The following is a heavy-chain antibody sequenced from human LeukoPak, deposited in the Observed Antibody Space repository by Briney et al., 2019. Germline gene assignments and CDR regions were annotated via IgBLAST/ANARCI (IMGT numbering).Heavy chain of an antibody. D-gene: IGHD1-7*01. Sequence: GGSLRLSCAASGFTFSSYAMSWVRQAPGKGLEWVSGFSGGGGSTYYADSVQGRFTISRDNSRSTLYLQMNSLRAEDTAVYYCAKSPNFYYYYGVDVWGQGTTVTVSS. CDR3: AKSPNFYYYYGVDV. CDR1: GFTFSSYA. CDR2: FSGGGGST. V-gene: IGHV3-23*01. J-gene: IGHJ6*02.